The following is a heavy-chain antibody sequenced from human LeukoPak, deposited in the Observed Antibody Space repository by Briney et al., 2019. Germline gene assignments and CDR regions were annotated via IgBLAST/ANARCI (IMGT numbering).Heavy chain of an antibody. CDR1: GYTFTGYY. D-gene: IGHD2-15*01. V-gene: IGHV1-2*02. CDR2: INPNSGGT. CDR3: ARADSVAISPDY. J-gene: IGHJ4*02. Sequence: GASVTVSCKASGYTFTGYYMHWVRQAPGQGLEWMGWINPNSGGTNYAKKFQGRVTMTRDTSISTAYMELSRLRSDDTAVYYCARADSVAISPDYWGQGTLVTVSS.